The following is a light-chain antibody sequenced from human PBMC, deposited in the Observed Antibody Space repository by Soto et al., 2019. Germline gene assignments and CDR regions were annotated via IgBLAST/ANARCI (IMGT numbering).Light chain of an antibody. CDR2: GAS. Sequence: EIVLTQSPGTLSLSPGERATLSCRASQSVSSSYLAWYQQKPGQAPRLLIYGASSRATGIPDRFSGSGSGTDFTLTISRLEPEDFAVYYCQQYGSSPGGTFGQGTKVEI. CDR1: QSVSSSY. CDR3: QQYGSSPGGT. J-gene: IGKJ1*01. V-gene: IGKV3-20*01.